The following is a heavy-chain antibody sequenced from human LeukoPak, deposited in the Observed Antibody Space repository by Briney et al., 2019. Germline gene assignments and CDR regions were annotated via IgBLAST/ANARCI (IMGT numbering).Heavy chain of an antibody. CDR2: LSSDGTI. J-gene: IGHJ4*02. D-gene: IGHD6-6*01. CDR3: ARGRTGSFYSDY. CDR1: GFTLSIYE. Sequence: PGGSLRLSCAASGFTLSIYEMNWVRQAPGKGLEWVSYLSSDGTIYNADSVRGRFTISRDNAKNSLHLQMNSLRVEDTAVYYCARGRTGSFYSDYWGQGTLVTVSS. V-gene: IGHV3-48*03.